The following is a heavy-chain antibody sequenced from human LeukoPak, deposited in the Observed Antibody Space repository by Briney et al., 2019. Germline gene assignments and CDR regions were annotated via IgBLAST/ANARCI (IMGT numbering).Heavy chain of an antibody. J-gene: IGHJ4*02. CDR2: ISWNSGSI. D-gene: IGHD3-9*01. CDR3: AKEKYDILTGYPGYFDY. CDR1: GFTFDDYA. Sequence: GGSLRLSCAASGFTFDDYAMHWVRQAPGKGLEWVSGISWNSGSIGYADSVKGRFTISRDNAKNPLYLQMNSLRAEDTALYYCAKEKYDILTGYPGYFDYWGQGTLVTVSS. V-gene: IGHV3-9*01.